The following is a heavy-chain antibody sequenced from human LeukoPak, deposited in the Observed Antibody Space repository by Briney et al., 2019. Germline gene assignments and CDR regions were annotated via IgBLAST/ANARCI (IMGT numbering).Heavy chain of an antibody. D-gene: IGHD6-19*01. CDR1: GFTFSSYA. J-gene: IGHJ4*02. CDR3: AKDARRTNGWYFFDY. V-gene: IGHV3-23*01. CDR2: ISGSGGST. Sequence: PGGSLRLSCAASGFTFSSYAMNWVRQARGKGLEWVSAISGSGGSTYNADSVKGRFTISRDNSKNTLYLQMNSLRADDTAVYYCAKDARRTNGWYFFDYWGQGTLVTVSS.